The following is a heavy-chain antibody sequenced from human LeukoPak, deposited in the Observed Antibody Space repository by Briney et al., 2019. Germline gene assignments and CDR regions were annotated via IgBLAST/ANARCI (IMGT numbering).Heavy chain of an antibody. CDR1: GFTVSSSY. CDR2: TYADGYT. J-gene: IGHJ4*02. D-gene: IGHD2-2*01. CDR3: ARGLRHCDRTSCFQPFDC. Sequence: TGGSLRLSCAASGFTVSSSYMTWVRQAPGKGLEWVSITYADGYTFYADSVKGRFTISRDSSKNTLCLQMNSLRAEDTAMYYCARGLRHCDRTSCFQPFDCWGQGTLVTVSS. V-gene: IGHV3-53*01.